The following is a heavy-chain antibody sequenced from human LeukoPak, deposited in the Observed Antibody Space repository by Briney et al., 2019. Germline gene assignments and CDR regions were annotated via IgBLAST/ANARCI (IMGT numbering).Heavy chain of an antibody. D-gene: IGHD3-10*01. CDR3: AREEGDPYYYGSGSYDY. J-gene: IGHJ4*02. CDR2: ISAYNGNT. CDR1: GYSFTNYW. V-gene: IGHV1-18*04. Sequence: GESLKISCKGSGYSFTNYWIGWVRQAPGQGLEWMGWISAYNGNTNYAQKLQGRVTMTTDTSTSTAYMELGSLRSDDTAVYYCAREEGDPYYYGSGSYDYWGQGTLVTVSS.